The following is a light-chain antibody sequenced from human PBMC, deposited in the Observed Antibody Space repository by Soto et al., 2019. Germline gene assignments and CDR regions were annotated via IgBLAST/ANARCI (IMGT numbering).Light chain of an antibody. CDR2: EGS. CDR1: STDISSYDL. CDR3: CAFSSSSYVI. V-gene: IGLV2-23*01. Sequence: QSALTQPASVSGSPGQTITISCTGTSTDISSYDLVSWHQQHPGKVPKLMIYEGSKRPSGVSYRFSASKSGNTASLTISGLQAEDEADYYCCAFSSSSYVIFGGGTKLTVL. J-gene: IGLJ2*01.